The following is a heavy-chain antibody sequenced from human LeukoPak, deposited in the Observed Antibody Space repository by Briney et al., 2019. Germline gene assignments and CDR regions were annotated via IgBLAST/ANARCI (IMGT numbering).Heavy chain of an antibody. V-gene: IGHV1-69*05. Sequence: SVKVSCKASGGTFSSYAISWVRQAPGQGLEWMGGIIPIFGTANYAQKFQGRVTITTDESTSTAYMELSSLRSEDTAVYYCARFLPHLDSGDAFDIWGQGTMVTVSS. D-gene: IGHD3-22*01. J-gene: IGHJ3*02. CDR1: GGTFSSYA. CDR2: IIPIFGTA. CDR3: ARFLPHLDSGDAFDI.